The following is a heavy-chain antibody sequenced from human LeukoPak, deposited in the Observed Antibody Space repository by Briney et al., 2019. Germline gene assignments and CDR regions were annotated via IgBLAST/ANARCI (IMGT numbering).Heavy chain of an antibody. CDR2: IYHSGST. J-gene: IGHJ4*02. V-gene: IGHV4-38-2*01. CDR3: ARVLGFGELLSGFDY. D-gene: IGHD3-10*01. Sequence: KTSETLSLTCAVSGYSISSGYYWGWIRQPPGKGLGWIGSIYHSGSTYYNPSLKSRVTISVDTSKNQFSLKLSSVTAADTAVYYCARVLGFGELLSGFDYWGQGTLVTVSS. CDR1: GYSISSGYY.